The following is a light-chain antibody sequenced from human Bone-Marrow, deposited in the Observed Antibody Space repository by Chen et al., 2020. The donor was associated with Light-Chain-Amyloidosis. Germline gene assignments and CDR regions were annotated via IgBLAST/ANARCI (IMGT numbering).Light chain of an antibody. CDR3: QSYDSRQSAL. Sequence: QSVLTQPPSVSGAPGQMVIISCTGSSSNIGAGHDVHWYQQLPGTAPKLLIYGNNNRPSGVPDRFSGSKSGTSASLAITGLQAEDEADYYCQSYDSRQSALFGGGTKLTVL. V-gene: IGLV1-40*01. J-gene: IGLJ2*01. CDR2: GNN. CDR1: SSNIGAGHD.